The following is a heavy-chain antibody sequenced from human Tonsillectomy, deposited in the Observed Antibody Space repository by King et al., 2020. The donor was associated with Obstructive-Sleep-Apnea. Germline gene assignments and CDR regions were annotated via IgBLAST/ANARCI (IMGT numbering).Heavy chain of an antibody. D-gene: IGHD6-19*01. J-gene: IGHJ4*02. CDR1: GFTFDDYG. CDR3: AKDRLAAVAESFDY. Sequence: QLVQSGGGLVQPGMSLRLSCAASGFTFDDYGMHWVRQAPGKGLEWVSGISWNSGSTGYADSVKGRFTISRDNAKNSLFLQMNSLRAEDTALYYCAKDRLAAVAESFDYWGQGTLVTVSS. V-gene: IGHV3-9*01. CDR2: ISWNSGST.